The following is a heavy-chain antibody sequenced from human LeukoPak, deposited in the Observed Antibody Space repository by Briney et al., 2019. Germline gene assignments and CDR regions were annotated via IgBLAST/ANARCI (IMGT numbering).Heavy chain of an antibody. Sequence: SETLSLTCTVSGGSISSYYWSWIRQPPGKGLEWIGYIYYSGSTNYNPSLKSRVTISVDTSKNQFSLKLSSVTAADTAVYYCARASHLGQGILVTVSS. CDR3: ARASH. CDR1: GGSISSYY. J-gene: IGHJ4*02. CDR2: IYYSGST. V-gene: IGHV4-59*01.